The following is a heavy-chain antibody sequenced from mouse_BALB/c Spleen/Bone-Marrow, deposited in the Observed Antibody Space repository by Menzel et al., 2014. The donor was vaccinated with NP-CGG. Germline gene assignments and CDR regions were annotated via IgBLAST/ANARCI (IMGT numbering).Heavy chain of an antibody. V-gene: IGHV1S137*01. J-gene: IGHJ4*01. CDR1: GYTFTDFA. CDR3: ARGDASGLYCYAMDY. Sequence: VQLQQSGAELVRPGVSVKISCKGSGYTFTDFAIHWVKQSHTKSLEWIGVISPYYVDGGYNQKFKGKATMTIDRSSSTAYMELARPTSEDSAIYYCARGDASGLYCYAMDYWGQGTSVTVSS. CDR2: ISPYYVDG. D-gene: IGHD3-1*01.